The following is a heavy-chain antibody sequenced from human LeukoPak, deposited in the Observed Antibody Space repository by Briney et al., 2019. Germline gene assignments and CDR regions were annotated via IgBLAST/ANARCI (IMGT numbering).Heavy chain of an antibody. Sequence: GGSLRLSCAASGFTFSSYAMSWVRRAPGKGLEWLSAISGSGGSTYYADSVKGRFTISRDNSKDTLYLQMNSLRAEDTAVYYCAKAVLEWLSASYYFDYWGQGTLVTVSS. CDR2: ISGSGGST. D-gene: IGHD3-3*01. CDR3: AKAVLEWLSASYYFDY. J-gene: IGHJ4*02. V-gene: IGHV3-23*01. CDR1: GFTFSSYA.